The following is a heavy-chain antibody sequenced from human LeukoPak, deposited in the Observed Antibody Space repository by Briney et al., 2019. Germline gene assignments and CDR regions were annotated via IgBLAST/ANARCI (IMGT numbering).Heavy chain of an antibody. CDR1: GFTFSSYA. V-gene: IGHV3-23*01. CDR3: EKPHYGSGSYYTDDY. CDR2: ISGSGDT. Sequence: GGSLRLSCAASGFTFSSYAMIWVRQAPGKGLEWVSGISGSGDTYYAASVKGRFTISRDNSKNTLYLQVNSLRGDDTAVYYCEKPHYGSGSYYTDDYWGQGTLVTVSS. D-gene: IGHD3-10*01. J-gene: IGHJ4*02.